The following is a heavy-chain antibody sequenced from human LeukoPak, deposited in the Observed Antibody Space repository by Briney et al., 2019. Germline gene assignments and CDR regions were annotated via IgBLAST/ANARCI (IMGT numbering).Heavy chain of an antibody. CDR1: GYSISSGYY. Sequence: PSETLSLTCAVSGYSISSGYYWGWIRQPPGKGLEWIGGIYHSGSTYYNPSLKSRVTISVDTSKNQFSLKLSSVTAADTAVYYCARDRPSIMVYAMRDYWGQGTLVTVSS. V-gene: IGHV4-38-2*02. D-gene: IGHD2-8*01. J-gene: IGHJ4*02. CDR3: ARDRPSIMVYAMRDY. CDR2: IYHSGST.